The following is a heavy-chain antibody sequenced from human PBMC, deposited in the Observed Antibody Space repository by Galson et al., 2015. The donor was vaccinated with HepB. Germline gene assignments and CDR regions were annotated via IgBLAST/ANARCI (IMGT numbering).Heavy chain of an antibody. CDR1: GFAFDTHA. CDR2: ISGNGEST. D-gene: IGHD5-18*01. Sequence: SLRLSCAASGFAFDTHAMSWVRQAPGRGLEWTSGISGNGESTFYADSVKGRFTVSSDNSNNMLYLQMNSLRAEDAGLYFCAKGYGVFDSWGQGILVTVSS. V-gene: IGHV3-23*01. CDR3: AKGYGVFDS. J-gene: IGHJ5*01.